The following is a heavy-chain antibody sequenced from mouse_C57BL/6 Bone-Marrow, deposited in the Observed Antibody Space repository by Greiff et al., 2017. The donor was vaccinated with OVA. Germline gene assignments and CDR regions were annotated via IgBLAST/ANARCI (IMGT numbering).Heavy chain of an antibody. Sequence: QVQLQQSGAELVKPGASVKLSCKASGYTFTSYWMHWVKQRPGQGLEWIGMIHPNSGSTNYNEKFKSKATLTVDKSYSTAYMQLSSLTSENYAVDYCARRRYYAMDYWGQGTSVTVSS. CDR2: IHPNSGST. J-gene: IGHJ4*01. CDR1: GYTFTSYW. V-gene: IGHV1-64*01. CDR3: ARRRYYAMDY.